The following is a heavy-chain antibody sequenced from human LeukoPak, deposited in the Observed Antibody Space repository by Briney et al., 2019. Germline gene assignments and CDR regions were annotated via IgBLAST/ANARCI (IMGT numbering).Heavy chain of an antibody. CDR3: ARDSAAYYYYYYMDV. V-gene: IGHV3-48*04. CDR2: ISSSSTTI. Sequence: GGSLRLSCAASGFTFSSYSMMWVRQAPGKGLEWVSYISSSSTTIHYADSVKGRFTISRDNAKNTLYLQMNSLRAEDTAVYYCARDSAAYYYYYYMDVWGKGTTVTISS. CDR1: GFTFSSYS. D-gene: IGHD2-15*01. J-gene: IGHJ6*03.